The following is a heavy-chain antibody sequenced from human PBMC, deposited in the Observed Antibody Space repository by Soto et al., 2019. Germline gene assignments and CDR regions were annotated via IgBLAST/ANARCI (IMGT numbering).Heavy chain of an antibody. CDR2: IYWDDDK. CDR1: GFSLTTSGLG. CDR3: AHRVLRTVFGLVTTTAIYFDF. V-gene: IGHV2-5*02. D-gene: IGHD3-3*01. Sequence: QITLNESGPTVVRPTETLTLTCRFSGFSLTTSGLGVGWIRQSPGKAPEWLALIYWDDDKRYSASLTSRLTLTQDTSKNQLVLTVSDLDPTDTATYYCAHRVLRTVFGLVTTTAIYFDFLVQGTPVAVSS. J-gene: IGHJ4*02.